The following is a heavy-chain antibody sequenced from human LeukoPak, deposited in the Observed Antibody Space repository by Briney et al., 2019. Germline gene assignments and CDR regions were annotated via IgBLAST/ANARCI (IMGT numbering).Heavy chain of an antibody. V-gene: IGHV3-33*01. J-gene: IGHJ6*02. Sequence: GGSLRLSCAASGFTFSSYGMHWVRQAPGKGLEWVAVIWYDGSNIYYADSVKGRFTISRDNSKNTLYLQMNSLRAEGTAVYYCARDRKGFSGYENYYYYGMDVWGQGTTVTVSS. CDR1: GFTFSSYG. CDR3: ARDRKGFSGYENYYYYGMDV. D-gene: IGHD5-12*01. CDR2: IWYDGSNI.